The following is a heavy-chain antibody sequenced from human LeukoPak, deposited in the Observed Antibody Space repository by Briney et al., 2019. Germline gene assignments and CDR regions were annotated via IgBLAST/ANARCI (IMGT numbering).Heavy chain of an antibody. Sequence: SETLSLTCTVSGGSIRSYYWSWIRQPPGKGLEWIGYIYYSGRTKYNASLRSRVTISVDTSKNQFSLRLNSVTAADTAVYYCARHEGTDYFDYWGQGTLVTVSS. CDR3: ARHEGTDYFDY. V-gene: IGHV4-59*08. J-gene: IGHJ4*02. D-gene: IGHD3-10*01. CDR2: IYYSGRT. CDR1: GGSIRSYY.